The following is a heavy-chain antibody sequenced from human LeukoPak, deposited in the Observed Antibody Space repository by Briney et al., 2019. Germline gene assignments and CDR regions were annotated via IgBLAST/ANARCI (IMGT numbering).Heavy chain of an antibody. J-gene: IGHJ4*02. Sequence: SETLSLTCTVSGGSISSGSYYWSWIRQPAGKGLEWIGRIYTSGSTNYNPSLKSRVTISVDTSKNQFSLKLSSVTAADTAVYYCASLDERISYFDYWGQGTLVTVSS. V-gene: IGHV4-61*02. CDR3: ASLDERISYFDY. CDR1: GGSISSGSYY. CDR2: IYTSGST. D-gene: IGHD3-3*02.